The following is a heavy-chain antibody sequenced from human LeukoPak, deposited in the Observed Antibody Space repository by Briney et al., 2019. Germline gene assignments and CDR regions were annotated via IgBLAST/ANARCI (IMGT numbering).Heavy chain of an antibody. V-gene: IGHV4-34*01. J-gene: IGHJ4*02. D-gene: IGHD2-2*01. CDR1: GGSFSGYY. CDR2: INHSGST. CDR3: ARGRGVAAV. Sequence: SETLSLTCAVYGGSFSGYYWSWIRQPPGKGLEWIGEINHSGSTNYNPSLKGRVTISVDTSKNQFSLKLSSVTAADTAVYYCARGRGVAAVWGQGTLVTVSS.